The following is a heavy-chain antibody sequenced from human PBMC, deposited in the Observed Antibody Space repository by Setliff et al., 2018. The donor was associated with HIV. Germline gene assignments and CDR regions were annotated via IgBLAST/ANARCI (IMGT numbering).Heavy chain of an antibody. CDR3: ATPHREREGDAFDI. V-gene: IGHV4-59*04. D-gene: IGHD1-1*01. Sequence: SETLSLTCTVSGGSISTYYWSWIRQPPGKGLEWIGSIYYNGRTFYTPSLKSRVTMSIDTSQNQFSLKLNSITAADTAMYYCATPHREREGDAFDIWGQGTKVTVSS. CDR1: GGSISTYY. J-gene: IGHJ3*02. CDR2: IYYNGRT.